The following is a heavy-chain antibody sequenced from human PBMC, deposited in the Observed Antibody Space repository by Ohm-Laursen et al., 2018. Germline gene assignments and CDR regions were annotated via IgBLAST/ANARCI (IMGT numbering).Heavy chain of an antibody. CDR3: AAWHGYFDI. CDR1: GGSFSAYY. V-gene: IGHV4-34*01. J-gene: IGHJ2*01. CDR2: INHRGST. Sequence: GTLSLTCAVYGGSFSAYYWSWIRQPPGKGLEWIGEINHRGSTDYNQSLKSRVTISVDTSKKQFSLKLSSVTAADTAMYYCAAWHGYFDIWGRGTLVTASS.